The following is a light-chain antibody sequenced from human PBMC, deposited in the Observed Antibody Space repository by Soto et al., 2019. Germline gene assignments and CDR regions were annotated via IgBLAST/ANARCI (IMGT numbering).Light chain of an antibody. V-gene: IGKV1-5*01. CDR3: QQYSSYSGT. Sequence: DIQMTQSPSTLSASVGDRVTITCRASQSISSWLAWYQQKPGKAPKLLIYDASSLESGVPSRFSGSGSGTEFTLTISSLQPYDFATYYCQQYSSYSGTFGQGTKVEIK. J-gene: IGKJ1*01. CDR1: QSISSW. CDR2: DAS.